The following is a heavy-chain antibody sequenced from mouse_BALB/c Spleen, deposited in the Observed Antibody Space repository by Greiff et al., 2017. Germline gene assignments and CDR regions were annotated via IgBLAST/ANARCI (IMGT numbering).Heavy chain of an antibody. CDR2: IYPSDSYT. V-gene: IGHV1-69*02. CDR1: GYTFTSYW. CDR3: TRSNYGGYFDV. Sequence: VQLQQPGAELVRPGASVKLSCKASGYTFTSYWINWVKQRPGQGLEWIGNIYPSDSYTNYNQKFKDKATLTVDKSSSTAYMQLSSPTSEDSAVYYCTRSNYGGYFDVWGAGTTVTVSS. J-gene: IGHJ1*01. D-gene: IGHD1-1*01.